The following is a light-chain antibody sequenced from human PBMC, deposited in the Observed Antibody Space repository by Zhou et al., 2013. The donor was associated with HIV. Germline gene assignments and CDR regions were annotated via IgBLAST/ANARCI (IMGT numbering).Light chain of an antibody. V-gene: IGKV1-5*01. CDR1: QSINSW. J-gene: IGKJ4*01. CDR2: AAS. Sequence: DIQMTQSPSTLSASVGDRVTITCRASQSINSWLAWYQQKPGKAPKRLIYAASSLQSGVPSRFSGSGSGTEFTLTINSLQPEDFATYYCLQHTDYPLTFGGGTKLEL. CDR3: LQHTDYPLT.